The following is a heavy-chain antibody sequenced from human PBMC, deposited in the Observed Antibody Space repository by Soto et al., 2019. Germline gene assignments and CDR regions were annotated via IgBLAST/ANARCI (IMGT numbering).Heavy chain of an antibody. Sequence: ATVEGSCKEYGYTFAIYGSSWVRQAPGQGLEWMGWISAYNGNTNYAQKLQGRVTMTTDTSTSTAYMELRSLRSDDTAVYYCARDRTGSIADYWGQGTLVTV. CDR3: ARDRTGSIADY. CDR2: ISAYNGNT. J-gene: IGHJ4*02. V-gene: IGHV1-18*01. D-gene: IGHD6-6*01. CDR1: GYTFAIYG.